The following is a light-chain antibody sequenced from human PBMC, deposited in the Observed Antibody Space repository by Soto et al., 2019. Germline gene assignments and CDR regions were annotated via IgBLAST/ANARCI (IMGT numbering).Light chain of an antibody. CDR3: QQYNNWPPYT. V-gene: IGKV3-15*01. Sequence: IVMTQSPATLSVSPGDRVTLSCRASQSVSSDLACCQQRPGQAPRLLIYCASTRATAIPARFSGTGSGTEFTLTISSLQSEDFAIYYCQQYNNWPPYTFGQGTKLEIK. J-gene: IGKJ2*01. CDR2: CAS. CDR1: QSVSSD.